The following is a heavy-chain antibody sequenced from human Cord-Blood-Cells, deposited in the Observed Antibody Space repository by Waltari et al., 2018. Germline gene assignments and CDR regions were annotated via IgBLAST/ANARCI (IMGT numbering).Heavy chain of an antibody. CDR1: GGSISSGSYF. Sequence: QVQLQESGPGLVKPSQTLSPTCTVSGGSISSGSYFWSWIRQPAGKGLEWIGYIYTSGSTNYNPSLKSRVTISVDTSKNQFSLKLSSVTAADTAVYYCARDITGAYWYFDLWGRGTLVTVSS. V-gene: IGHV4-61*09. D-gene: IGHD1-20*01. J-gene: IGHJ2*01. CDR3: ARDITGAYWYFDL. CDR2: IYTSGST.